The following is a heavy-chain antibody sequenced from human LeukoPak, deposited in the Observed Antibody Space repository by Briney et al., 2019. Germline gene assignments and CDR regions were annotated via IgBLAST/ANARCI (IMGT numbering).Heavy chain of an antibody. V-gene: IGHV4-39*01. Sequence: SETLSLTCTVSGGSISSSSYYWGWIRQPPGKGLEWIGSIYYSGSTYYNPSLKSRVTISVDTSKNQFSLKLSSVTAADTAVYYCVRRHSGSWSFDYWGQGTLVTVSS. D-gene: IGHD6-13*01. J-gene: IGHJ4*02. CDR3: VRRHSGSWSFDY. CDR2: IYYSGST. CDR1: GGSISSSSYY.